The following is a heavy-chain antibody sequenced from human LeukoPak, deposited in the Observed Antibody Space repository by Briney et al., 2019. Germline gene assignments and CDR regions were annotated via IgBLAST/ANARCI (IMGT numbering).Heavy chain of an antibody. Sequence: PSETLSLTCAVYGGSFSGYYWSWIRQPPGKGLEWIGEINHSGSTNYNPSLKSRVTISVDTSKNQFSLKLSSVTAADTAVYYCARDKIGDYTIDYWGQGTLVTVSS. CDR3: ARDKIGDYTIDY. V-gene: IGHV4-34*01. CDR2: INHSGST. J-gene: IGHJ4*02. D-gene: IGHD4-17*01. CDR1: GGSFSGYY.